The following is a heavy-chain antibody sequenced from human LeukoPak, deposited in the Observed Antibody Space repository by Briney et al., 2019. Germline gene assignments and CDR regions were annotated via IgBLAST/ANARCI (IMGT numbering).Heavy chain of an antibody. CDR1: GGSISSYY. D-gene: IGHD3-10*01. Sequence: SSETLSLTCTVSGGSISSYYWSWIRQPAGKGLEWIGRIYTSGSTNYNPSLKSRVTMSVDTSKNQFSLKLSSVTAADTAVYYCARDGLSMVREWGWFDPWGQGTLVTVSS. CDR2: IYTSGST. J-gene: IGHJ5*02. V-gene: IGHV4-4*07. CDR3: ARDGLSMVREWGWFDP.